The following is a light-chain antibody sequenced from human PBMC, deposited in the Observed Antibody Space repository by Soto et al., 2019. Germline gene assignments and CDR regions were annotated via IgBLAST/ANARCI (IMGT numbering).Light chain of an antibody. CDR2: GAS. J-gene: IGKJ3*01. V-gene: IGKV3-15*01. CDR3: QKYNSAPHIT. CDR1: QSISTN. Sequence: EIVMTQSPATLSVSPGESATLSCRASQSISTNLAWYQQKPGQAPRLLISGASTRATGIPARFSGSGSGTDFTLTISSLQPEDVATYYCQKYNSAPHITFGPGTKVDIK.